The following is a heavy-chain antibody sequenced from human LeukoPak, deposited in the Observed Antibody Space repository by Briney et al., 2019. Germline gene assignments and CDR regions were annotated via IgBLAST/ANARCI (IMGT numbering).Heavy chain of an antibody. V-gene: IGHV3-7*04. CDR3: ARATKGFDP. J-gene: IGHJ5*02. Sequence: GSLRLSCTASGFTFSDYWMSWLRQAPGKGLEWVATIKHDGRETYYVDSVKGRFTISRDNAKISLYLQMNSLRVEDTAVYYCARATKGFDPWGQGTLVTVSS. CDR1: GFTFSDYW. CDR2: IKHDGRET.